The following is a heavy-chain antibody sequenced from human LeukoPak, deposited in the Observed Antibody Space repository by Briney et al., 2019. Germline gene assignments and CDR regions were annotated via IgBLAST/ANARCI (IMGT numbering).Heavy chain of an antibody. CDR1: GGTFSSYA. CDR3: VYRGDCSSTSCYMDV. CDR2: IIPIFGTA. D-gene: IGHD2-2*01. Sequence: GASVKVSCKASGGTFSSYAISWVRQAPGQGLEWMGRIIPIFGTANYAQKFQGRVTITTDESTSTAYMELSSLRSEDTAVYYCVYRGDCSSTSCYMDVWGKGTTVTVSS. V-gene: IGHV1-69*05. J-gene: IGHJ6*03.